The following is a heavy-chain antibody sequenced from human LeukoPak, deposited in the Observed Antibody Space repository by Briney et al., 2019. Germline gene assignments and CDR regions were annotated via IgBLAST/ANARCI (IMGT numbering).Heavy chain of an antibody. D-gene: IGHD3-22*01. Sequence: GGSLRLSCSASGFTFDDYAMHWVRQSPGEGLEWVSFISGDRRSTYYVDSVKGRFTISRDNNKNSLYLQMNSLRPEDTAFYYCARDDQTFYYDGIGHNVDYWGQGTLVTVSS. CDR3: ARDDQTFYYDGIGHNVDY. J-gene: IGHJ4*02. V-gene: IGHV3-43*02. CDR2: ISGDRRST. CDR1: GFTFDDYA.